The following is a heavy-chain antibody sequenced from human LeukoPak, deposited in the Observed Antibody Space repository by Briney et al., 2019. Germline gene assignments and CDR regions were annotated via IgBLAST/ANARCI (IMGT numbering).Heavy chain of an antibody. CDR2: ISAYTGNT. V-gene: IGHV1-18*01. Sequence: ASVKVSCKASGYTFTSYGISWVRQAPGQGLEWMGWISAYTGNTNYAQKLQGRVTMTTDTSTSTAYMELRSLTSADTAIYYCARDGYSGSDALWGQGTLVTVSS. J-gene: IGHJ4*02. D-gene: IGHD5-12*01. CDR1: GYTFTSYG. CDR3: ARDGYSGSDAL.